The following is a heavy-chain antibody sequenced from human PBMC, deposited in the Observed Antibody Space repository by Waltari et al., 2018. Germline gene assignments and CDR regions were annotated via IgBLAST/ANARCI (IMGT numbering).Heavy chain of an antibody. CDR3: ARDPGAVAGVYYFDY. CDR2: IYYSGST. Sequence: QVQLQESGPGLVRPYQTLSLTCTVSGGSLSSGRVYWTWIRQPPGKGLEWIGYIYYSGSTNYNPSLKSRVTISVDTSKNQFSLKLSSVTAADTAVYYCARDPGAVAGVYYFDYWGQGTLVTVSS. D-gene: IGHD6-19*01. V-gene: IGHV4-61*01. CDR1: GGSLSSGRVY. J-gene: IGHJ4*02.